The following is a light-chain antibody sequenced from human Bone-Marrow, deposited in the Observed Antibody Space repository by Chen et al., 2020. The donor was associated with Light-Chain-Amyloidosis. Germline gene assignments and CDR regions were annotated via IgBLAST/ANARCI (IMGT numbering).Light chain of an antibody. CDR2: GSS. V-gene: IGKV3-20*01. J-gene: IGKJ4*01. Sequence: EIVLTQSPGTLSLSPGEGANLSCRDSQTISSNYLTWYQQKFGQAPRLLIYGSSSRATGIPDRFTGSGSGTDFPLTINRLEPEEFAMYYCQQYGTSPLTFGGGTKVEIK. CDR3: QQYGTSPLT. CDR1: QTISSNY.